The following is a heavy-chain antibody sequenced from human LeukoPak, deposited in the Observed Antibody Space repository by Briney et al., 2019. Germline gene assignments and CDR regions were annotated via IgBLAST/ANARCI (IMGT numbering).Heavy chain of an antibody. V-gene: IGHV4-38-2*02. Sequence: SETLSLTCTVSGHSISSGYYWGWIRQPPGKGLEWIGSIYHSGSTYYNPSLKSRVTISVDTSKNQFSLKLSSVTAADTAVYYCAREIEGLLFLPYFDYWGQGTLVTVSS. CDR3: AREIEGLLFLPYFDY. J-gene: IGHJ4*02. CDR1: GHSISSGYY. D-gene: IGHD2-21*01. CDR2: IYHSGST.